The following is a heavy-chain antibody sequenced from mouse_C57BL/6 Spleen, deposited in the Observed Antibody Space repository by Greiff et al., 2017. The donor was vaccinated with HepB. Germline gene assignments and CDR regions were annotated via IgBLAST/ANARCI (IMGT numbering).Heavy chain of an antibody. CDR3: ARRVYYCSSFDY. J-gene: IGHJ2*01. CDR2: IHPNSGST. V-gene: IGHV1-64*01. Sequence: QVQLKQPGAELVKPGASVKLSCKASGYTFTSYWMHWVKQRPGQGLEWIGMIHPNSGSTNYNEKFKSKATLTVDKSSSTAYMQLSSLTSEDSAVYYCARRVYYCSSFDYWGQGTTLTVSS. CDR1: GYTFTSYW. D-gene: IGHD1-1*01.